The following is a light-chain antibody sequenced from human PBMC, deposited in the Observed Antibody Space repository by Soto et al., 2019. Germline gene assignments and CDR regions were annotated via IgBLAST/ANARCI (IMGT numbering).Light chain of an antibody. CDR1: QSVSSSY. V-gene: IGKV3-20*01. J-gene: IGKJ3*01. Sequence: EIVLTQSPGTLSLSPGERATLSCRASQSVSSSYLAWYQQKPGQAPRLLIYGASSRAIGIPDRFSGSGSGTDFTLTISRLEPEDFAVYYCQQYGSPPSRTFGPGTKVDIK. CDR2: GAS. CDR3: QQYGSPPSRT.